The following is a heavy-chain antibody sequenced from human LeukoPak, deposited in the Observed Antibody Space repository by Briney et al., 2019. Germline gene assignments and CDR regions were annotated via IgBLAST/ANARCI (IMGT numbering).Heavy chain of an antibody. CDR2: IYNGYYT. CDR1: GFTVSSND. J-gene: IGHJ4*02. Sequence: GGSLRLSCAASGFTVSSNDKSWVRQAPGKGLEWLSVIYNGYYTYYADTVKGRFTISRDNSKNTLYPQMNSLRVEDTAVYYCATSSYGAYFDYWGQGTPVTVSS. CDR3: ATSSYGAYFDY. V-gene: IGHV3-53*01. D-gene: IGHD4-17*01.